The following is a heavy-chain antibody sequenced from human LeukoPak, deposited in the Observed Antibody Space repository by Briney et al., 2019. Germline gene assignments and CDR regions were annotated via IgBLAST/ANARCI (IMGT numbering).Heavy chain of an antibody. D-gene: IGHD3-22*01. CDR2: IYYSGST. J-gene: IGHJ3*02. CDR1: GGSVSSGSYY. Sequence: SETLSLTCTVSGGSVSSGSYYWSWIRQPPGKGLEWIGYIYYSGSTNYNPSLKSRVTISADTSKNQFSLKLSSVTAADTAVYYCARDKGYYESSGYLKAFDIWGQGTMVTVSS. CDR3: ARDKGYYESSGYLKAFDI. V-gene: IGHV4-61*01.